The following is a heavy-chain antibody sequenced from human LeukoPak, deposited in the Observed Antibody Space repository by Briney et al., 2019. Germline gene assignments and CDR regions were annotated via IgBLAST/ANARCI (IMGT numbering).Heavy chain of an antibody. CDR2: IYYSGST. J-gene: IGHJ4*02. CDR1: GGSISSYY. CDR3: ARRAPYSSSWIFDY. D-gene: IGHD6-13*01. V-gene: IGHV4-59*01. Sequence: SETLSLTCTVSGGSISSYYWSWIRQPPGKGLEWIGYIYYSGSTNYNPSLKSRVTISVDTSKNQFSLKLSSVTAADTAVYYCARRAPYSSSWIFDYWGQGTLVTVSS.